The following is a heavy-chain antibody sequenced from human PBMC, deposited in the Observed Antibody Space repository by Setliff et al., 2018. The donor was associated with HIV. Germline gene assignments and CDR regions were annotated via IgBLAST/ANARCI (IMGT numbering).Heavy chain of an antibody. Sequence: LSLTCPVSGGSIGTYYWSWIRQPPGKGLEWIGYIYYTGGTNYNPSLKSRVIISVDTSKNQFSLNLSSVTAADTAVYFCARGSPYTSAWYGGGTFDIWGQGTLVTVSS. CDR1: GGSIGTYY. J-gene: IGHJ3*02. D-gene: IGHD6-19*01. V-gene: IGHV4-59*01. CDR2: IYYTGGT. CDR3: ARGSPYTSAWYGGGTFDI.